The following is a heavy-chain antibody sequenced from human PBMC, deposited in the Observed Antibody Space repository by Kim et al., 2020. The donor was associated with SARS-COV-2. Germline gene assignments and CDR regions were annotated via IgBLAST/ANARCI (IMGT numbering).Heavy chain of an antibody. Sequence: GGSLRLSCAASGFTFSSYGMHWVRQAPGKGLEWVAVIWYDGSNKYYADSVKGRFTISRDNSKNTLYLQMNSLRAEDTAVYYCAKDDGRSGTYQLLFGSGGPDYWGQGTLVTVSS. CDR2: IWYDGSNK. CDR3: AKDDGRSGTYQLLFGSGGPDY. J-gene: IGHJ4*02. D-gene: IGHD2-2*01. CDR1: GFTFSSYG. V-gene: IGHV3-33*06.